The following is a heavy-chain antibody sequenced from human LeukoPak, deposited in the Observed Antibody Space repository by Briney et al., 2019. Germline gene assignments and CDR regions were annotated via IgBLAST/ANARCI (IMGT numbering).Heavy chain of an antibody. J-gene: IGHJ4*02. CDR2: ISTYNGKT. Sequence: ASVKVSCRASGYIFSSFTINWVRQAPGQGLEWMGWISTYNGKTTYAQNLQGRVTMTTDTSTSTAYMELRSLRPDDTAIYYCARADCGGDCYSFQYWGQGTLVTVSP. V-gene: IGHV1-18*01. CDR3: ARADCGGDCYSFQY. D-gene: IGHD2-21*02. CDR1: GYIFSSFT.